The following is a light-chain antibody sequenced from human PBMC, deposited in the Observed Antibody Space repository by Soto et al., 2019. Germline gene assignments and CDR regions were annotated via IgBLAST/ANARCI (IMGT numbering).Light chain of an antibody. CDR3: QQRTNWSPIT. CDR1: HSVSNY. J-gene: IGKJ5*01. V-gene: IGKV3-11*01. Sequence: EVVLTQSPATLSLSPGERATLSCRASHSVSNYLAWYQQKSGQAPRLLIYDASNRATGIPARFSGSGSGTDFTLTISSLEPEDFAVYYCQQRTNWSPITFGQGTRLEI. CDR2: DAS.